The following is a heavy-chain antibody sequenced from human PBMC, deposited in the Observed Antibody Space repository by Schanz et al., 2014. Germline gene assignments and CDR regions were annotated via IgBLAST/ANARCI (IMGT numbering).Heavy chain of an antibody. V-gene: IGHV3-66*01. Sequence: VQLVESGGGLVQPGGSLRLSCAASGFTVSKNYMSWVRQAPGKGLEWVSIIYTDGSTYYADSVKGRFTISRDNAENTLYLQMNSLRVEDTAVYYCAMGGYQLHHWGQGTLVTVSS. CDR2: IYTDGST. CDR1: GFTVSKNY. CDR3: AMGGYQLHH. D-gene: IGHD1-7*01. J-gene: IGHJ4*02.